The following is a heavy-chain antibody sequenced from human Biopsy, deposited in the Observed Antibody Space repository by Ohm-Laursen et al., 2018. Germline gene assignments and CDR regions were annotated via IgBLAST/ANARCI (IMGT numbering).Heavy chain of an antibody. D-gene: IGHD6-19*01. CDR1: GFTVSSNY. Sequence: GSLRLSCAASGFTVSSNYMSWVRQAPGKGLEWVSVIYSGGSTYYADSVEGRFTISRDNSKNTLYLQMNSLRAEDTAVYYCARGGIAVAGTNFDYWGQGTLVTVSS. CDR2: IYSGGST. J-gene: IGHJ4*02. CDR3: ARGGIAVAGTNFDY. V-gene: IGHV3-66*01.